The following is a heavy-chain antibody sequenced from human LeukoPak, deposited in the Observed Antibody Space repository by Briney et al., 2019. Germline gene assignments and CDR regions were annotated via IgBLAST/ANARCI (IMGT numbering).Heavy chain of an antibody. CDR2: ISWNSGSI. CDR1: GFTFDDYD. Sequence: GGSLRLSCAASGFTFDDYDMSWVRQAPGKGLEWVSGISWNSGSIGYADSVKGRFTISRDNAKNSLYLQMNSLRAEDMALYYCAKDRYSSGKYYFDYWGQGTLVTVSS. D-gene: IGHD6-19*01. V-gene: IGHV3-9*03. J-gene: IGHJ4*02. CDR3: AKDRYSSGKYYFDY.